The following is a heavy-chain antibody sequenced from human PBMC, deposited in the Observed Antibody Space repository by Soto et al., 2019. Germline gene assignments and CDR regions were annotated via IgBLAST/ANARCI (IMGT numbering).Heavy chain of an antibody. V-gene: IGHV3-23*01. CDR1: GFTFSSYA. Sequence: EVQLLESGGGLVQPGGSLRLSCAASGFTFSSYAMSWVRQAPGKGLEWVSAISGSGGSTYYADSVKGRFTISRDNSKNTLYLQMNSLRAEDTAVYYCAKVAPDYGDYLGWRFDPWGQGTLVTVSS. J-gene: IGHJ5*02. CDR3: AKVAPDYGDYLGWRFDP. D-gene: IGHD4-17*01. CDR2: ISGSGGST.